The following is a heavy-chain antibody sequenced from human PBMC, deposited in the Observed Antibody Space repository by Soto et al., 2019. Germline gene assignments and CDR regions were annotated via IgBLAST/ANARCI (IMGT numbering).Heavy chain of an antibody. D-gene: IGHD6-13*01. Sequence: SETLSLTCAVSGGSISSSNWWSWVRQPPGKGQEWIGEIYHSGSTNYNPSLKSRVTISVDKSKNQFSLKLSSVTAADTAVYYCARVGAAAGKDYYHYGMDVWGQGTTVTVSS. CDR2: IYHSGST. J-gene: IGHJ6*02. V-gene: IGHV4-4*02. CDR1: GGSISSSNW. CDR3: ARVGAAAGKDYYHYGMDV.